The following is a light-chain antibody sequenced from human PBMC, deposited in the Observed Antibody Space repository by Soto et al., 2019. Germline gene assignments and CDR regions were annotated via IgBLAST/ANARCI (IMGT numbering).Light chain of an antibody. Sequence: QSALTQPRSVSASPGQSVTIYCTGTSSNVGGYNYVSWYQQHPGKAPKLIIYDVTKRPSGVPDRFSGSKSGNTASLTISGLQAEDEADYYCCSYAGSYTRVFGGGTKLTVL. CDR2: DVT. J-gene: IGLJ2*01. CDR1: SSNVGGYNY. V-gene: IGLV2-11*01. CDR3: CSYAGSYTRV.